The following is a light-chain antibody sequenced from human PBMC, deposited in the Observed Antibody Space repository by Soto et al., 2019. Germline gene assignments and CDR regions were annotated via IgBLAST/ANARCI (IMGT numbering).Light chain of an antibody. CDR1: QDIHTW. Sequence: DTQMTQSPSSVSASVGDRVTISCRASQDIHTWLAWYQQKPGKAPNLLIYGASILQSGVPSRFSGSGSGTDFTLTIISLQPEDSATYYCQQANSFPFTFGPGTKVDV. CDR3: QQANSFPFT. CDR2: GAS. V-gene: IGKV1-12*01. J-gene: IGKJ3*01.